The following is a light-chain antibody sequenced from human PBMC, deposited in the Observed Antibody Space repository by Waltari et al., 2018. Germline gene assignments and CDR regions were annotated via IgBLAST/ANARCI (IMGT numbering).Light chain of an antibody. CDR1: QSVLYSSDNKNY. CDR2: WAS. CDR3: QQYYSSPHT. V-gene: IGKV4-1*01. Sequence: DIVMTQSPDSLAVSLGERATINCKSSQSVLYSSDNKNYLAWYQQKPGQLPKLLIYWASTRESWVPDRFSGSGSXTXFTLTISSLQAEXXXVFYCQQYYSSPHTFGQGTKLEIK. J-gene: IGKJ2*01.